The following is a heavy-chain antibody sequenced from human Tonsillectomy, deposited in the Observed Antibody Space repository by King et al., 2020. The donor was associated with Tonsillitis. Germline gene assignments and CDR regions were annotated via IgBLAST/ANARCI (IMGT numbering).Heavy chain of an antibody. Sequence: QLQESGPGVVKPSETLSLTCTVSGGSISSSDQYWAWIRQPPGKGLEWIGYMYSSGTSFYNPSLQIRITISGGTSENRFSLKLSSLTAADTAVYFCARYVSGSFDYWGQGALVTVSS. CDR1: GGSISSSDQY. CDR3: ARYVSGSFDY. V-gene: IGHV4-39*01. D-gene: IGHD1-26*01. CDR2: MYSSGTS. J-gene: IGHJ4*02.